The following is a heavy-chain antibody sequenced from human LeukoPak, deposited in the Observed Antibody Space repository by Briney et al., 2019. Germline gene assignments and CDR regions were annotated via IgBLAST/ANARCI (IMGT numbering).Heavy chain of an antibody. CDR2: ISGSGGST. Sequence: GGSLRLSCAASGYTVSSNYMSWVLQAPGKGLEWVSAISGSGGSTYYADSVKGRFTISRDNSKNTLYLQMNSLRAEDTAVYYCAKCGSGSLYYYYYMDVWGNGTTVTVSS. J-gene: IGHJ6*03. CDR3: AKCGSGSLYYYYYMDV. CDR1: GYTVSSNY. V-gene: IGHV3-23*01. D-gene: IGHD3-10*01.